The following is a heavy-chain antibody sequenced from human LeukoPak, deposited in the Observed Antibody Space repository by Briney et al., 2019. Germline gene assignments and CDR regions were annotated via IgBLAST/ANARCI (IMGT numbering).Heavy chain of an antibody. CDR2: ISGSGLST. Sequence: ETLSLTCAVYGGSFSGYYWSWIRQPPGKGLEWVSGISGSGLSTYYGGSVKGRFTISRDNSKNRLFLQMNSLTAEDTALYYCAKAGLNYATGAYEYFFDNWGPGTLVTVSS. D-gene: IGHD2-8*02. CDR3: AKAGLNYATGAYEYFFDN. J-gene: IGHJ4*02. CDR1: GGSFSGYY. V-gene: IGHV3-23*01.